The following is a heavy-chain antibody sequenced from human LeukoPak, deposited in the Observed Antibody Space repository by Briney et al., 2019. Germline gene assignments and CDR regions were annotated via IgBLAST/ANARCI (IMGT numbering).Heavy chain of an antibody. CDR1: GYSISSGYY. CDR2: IHHSGST. J-gene: IGHJ4*02. V-gene: IGHV4-38-2*01. CDR3: ARVGGSYEPLDY. Sequence: SETLSLTCAVSGYSISSGYYWGWIRQPPGKGLEWIGNIHHSGSTYYNPSLQSRVTISVDTSKNQFSLKLSSVTAADTAVYYCARVGGSYEPLDYWGQGTLVTVSS. D-gene: IGHD1-26*01.